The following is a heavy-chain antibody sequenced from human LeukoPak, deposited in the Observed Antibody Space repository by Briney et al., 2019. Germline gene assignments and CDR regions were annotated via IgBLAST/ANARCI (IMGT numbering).Heavy chain of an antibody. D-gene: IGHD2-21*01. Sequence: SSVKVSCKASGGSFSSYAMSWLRQAPGHALEWMGRVIPILGIANYAQKFQGRVTITADKSTSTAYMELSSLRSEDTAVYYCARVSSAYCGGDCYADFDYWGQGTLVSVSS. CDR3: ARVSSAYCGGDCYADFDY. CDR2: VIPILGIA. J-gene: IGHJ4*02. CDR1: GGSFSSYA. V-gene: IGHV1-69*04.